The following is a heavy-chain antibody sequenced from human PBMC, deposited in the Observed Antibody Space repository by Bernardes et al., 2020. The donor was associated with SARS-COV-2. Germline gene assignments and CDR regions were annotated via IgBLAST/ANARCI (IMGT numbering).Heavy chain of an antibody. D-gene: IGHD5-12*01. J-gene: IGHJ6*02. CDR3: ATGGFGGSAPGMDA. Sequence: GGSLRLSRTASGITFSSYWMHWGRQVPGKGLVWVSRITPDGSNKDYAASVKGRFTISRDNAKNTVYLQMNSLRVEDTAVYYCATGGFGGSAPGMDAWGQGTTVTVPS. CDR2: ITPDGSNK. V-gene: IGHV3-74*01. CDR1: GITFSSYW.